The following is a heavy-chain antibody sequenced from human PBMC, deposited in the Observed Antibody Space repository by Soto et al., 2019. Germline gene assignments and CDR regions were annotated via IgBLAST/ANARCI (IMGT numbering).Heavy chain of an antibody. Sequence: SETLSLTCTVYGGSISSSSYYWVWIRHPPGKGLEWIGSIYYSGSTYYNPSLKSRVTISVDTSKNQFSLKLSSVTAADTAVYYCARRPYGSGSNYYGMDVWGQGTTVTVSS. J-gene: IGHJ6*02. CDR3: ARRPYGSGSNYYGMDV. V-gene: IGHV4-39*01. CDR1: GGSISSSSYY. D-gene: IGHD3-10*01. CDR2: IYYSGST.